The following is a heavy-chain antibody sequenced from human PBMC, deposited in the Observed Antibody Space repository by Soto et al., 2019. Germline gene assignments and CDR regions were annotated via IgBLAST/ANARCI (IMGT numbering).Heavy chain of an antibody. CDR1: GGSISSYY. J-gene: IGHJ6*02. V-gene: IGHV4-59*01. D-gene: IGHD3-3*01. CDR3: AREGSSEYYDFWSGYYTGYGMDV. CDR2: IYYSGST. Sequence: SESLSITGTVSGGSISSYYWSWIRQPPGKGLEWIGYIYYSGSTNYNPSLKSRVTISVDTSKNQFSLKLSSVTAADTAVYYCAREGSSEYYDFWSGYYTGYGMDVWGQGTTVTVSS.